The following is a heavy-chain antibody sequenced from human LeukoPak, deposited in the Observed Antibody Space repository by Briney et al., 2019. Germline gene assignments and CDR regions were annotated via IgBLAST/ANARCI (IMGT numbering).Heavy chain of an antibody. D-gene: IGHD6-6*01. V-gene: IGHV4-59*01. CDR3: ARDAYSSSSVYYYCYMDV. J-gene: IGHJ6*03. CDR2: IYYSGST. Sequence: SSETLSLTCTVSGGSISSYYWSWIRQPPGKGLEWIGYIYYSGSTNYNPSLKSRVTISVDTSKNQFSLKLSSVTAADTAVYYCARDAYSSSSVYYYCYMDVWGKGTTVTVSS. CDR1: GGSISSYY.